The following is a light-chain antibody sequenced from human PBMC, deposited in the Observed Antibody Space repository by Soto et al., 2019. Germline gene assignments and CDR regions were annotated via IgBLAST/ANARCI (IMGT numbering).Light chain of an antibody. Sequence: SYELTQPPSVSVSPGQTASITCSGDKLGDKYASWYQQKPGQSPVLVIYQDSKRPSGIPERFSGSNSGNTATLTIGGTQAMDEADYYCQAWDSGTFYVFGTGTKLTVL. V-gene: IGLV3-1*01. CDR1: KLGDKY. J-gene: IGLJ1*01. CDR2: QDS. CDR3: QAWDSGTFYV.